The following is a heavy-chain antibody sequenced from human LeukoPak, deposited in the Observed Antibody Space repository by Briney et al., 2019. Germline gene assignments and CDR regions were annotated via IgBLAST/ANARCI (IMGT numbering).Heavy chain of an antibody. CDR3: ARPYYYDSRIDP. V-gene: IGHV4-30-4*02. D-gene: IGHD3-22*01. CDR2: MYYSGST. Sequence: SETLFLTCTVSGGSISSGDYYWSWIRQPPGKGLEWIAYMYYSGSTYYNPSLKSRVTMSADTSKNQLSLKLSSVTAADTAVYYCARPYYYDSRIDPWGQGILVTVSS. CDR1: GGSISSGDYY. J-gene: IGHJ5*02.